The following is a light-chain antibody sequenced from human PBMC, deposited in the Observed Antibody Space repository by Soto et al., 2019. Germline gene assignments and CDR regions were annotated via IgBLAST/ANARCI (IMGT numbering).Light chain of an antibody. CDR2: GAF. V-gene: IGKV3-11*01. J-gene: IGKJ5*01. Sequence: EIVLTESPATLSFSPFQISTLSCNSSPSVTNFLAWYQQKPGQAHRLLIYGAFNRATGIPARFSGSGSGTDFTLTISSLEPEDSAVYYCQQRNVWPPVTFGQGTRLEIK. CDR3: QQRNVWPPVT. CDR1: PSVTNF.